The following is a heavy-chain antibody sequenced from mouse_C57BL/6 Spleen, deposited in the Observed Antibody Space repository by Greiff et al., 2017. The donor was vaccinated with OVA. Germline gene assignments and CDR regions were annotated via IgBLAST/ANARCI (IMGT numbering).Heavy chain of an antibody. J-gene: IGHJ1*03. CDR1: GFTFSNYW. Sequence: EVHLVESGGGLVQPGGSMKLSCVASGFTFSNYWMNWVRQSPEKGLEWVAQIRLKSDNYATHYAESVKGRFTISRDDSKSSVYLQMNNLRAEDTGIYYCTAIYYGNYENDWYFDVWGTGTTVTVSS. CDR2: IRLKSDNYAT. V-gene: IGHV6-3*01. D-gene: IGHD2-1*01. CDR3: TAIYYGNYENDWYFDV.